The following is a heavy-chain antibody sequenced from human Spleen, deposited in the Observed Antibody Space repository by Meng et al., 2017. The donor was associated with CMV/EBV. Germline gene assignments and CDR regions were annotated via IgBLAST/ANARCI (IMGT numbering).Heavy chain of an antibody. J-gene: IGHJ4*02. Sequence: GESLKISCAASGFTFSSHAMHWVRQAPGRGLEWVAGISSDGSNKYYVDSVKGRFTISRDNSRNTLYLQMDSLRPEDTAMFYCAKQIYSSGFYFLDHWGQGTLVTVSS. CDR3: AKQIYSSGFYFLDH. V-gene: IGHV3-30*04. CDR2: ISSDGSNK. CDR1: GFTFSSHA. D-gene: IGHD3-22*01.